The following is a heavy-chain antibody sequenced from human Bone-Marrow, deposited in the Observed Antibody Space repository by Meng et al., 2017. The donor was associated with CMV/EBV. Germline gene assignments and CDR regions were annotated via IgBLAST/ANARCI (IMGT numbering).Heavy chain of an antibody. J-gene: IGHJ4*02. D-gene: IGHD6-19*01. CDR2: ISGSGGST. Sequence: SCAASGFTFSSYAMSWVRQAPGKGLEWVSAISGSGGSTYYADSVKGRFTISRDNSKNTLYLQMNSLRAEDTAVYYCAKGGRWGSGWYWGQGTLVTVSS. V-gene: IGHV3-23*01. CDR3: AKGGRWGSGWY. CDR1: GFTFSSYA.